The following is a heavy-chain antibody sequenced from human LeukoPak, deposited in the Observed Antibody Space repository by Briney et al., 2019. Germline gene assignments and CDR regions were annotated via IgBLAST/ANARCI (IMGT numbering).Heavy chain of an antibody. V-gene: IGHV4-39*01. J-gene: IGHJ4*02. Sequence: SETLSLTCTVSGGSISSSSYYWGWIRQPPGKGLEWIGSIYYSGSTCYNPSLKSRVTISVDTSKNQFSLKLSSVTAADTAVYYCARQSDYYGSGSYNYWGQGTLVTVSS. CDR1: GGSISSSSYY. D-gene: IGHD3-10*01. CDR2: IYYSGST. CDR3: ARQSDYYGSGSYNY.